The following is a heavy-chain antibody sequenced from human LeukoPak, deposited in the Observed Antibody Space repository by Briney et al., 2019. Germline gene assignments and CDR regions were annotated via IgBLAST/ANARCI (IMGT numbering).Heavy chain of an antibody. CDR2: INQDGGEK. CDR3: ARVGGGDGSGWSTTDY. V-gene: IGHV3-7*01. J-gene: IGHJ4*02. CDR1: GFTFSSYG. Sequence: GGSLRLSGAASGFTFSSYGMSWVRQAPGKGLEWVANINQDGGEKYDVDSAKGRFTISRDNAKNSLYLQMNSLRVEDTAMYYCARVGGGDGSGWSTTDYWGQGTLVTISS. D-gene: IGHD6-19*01.